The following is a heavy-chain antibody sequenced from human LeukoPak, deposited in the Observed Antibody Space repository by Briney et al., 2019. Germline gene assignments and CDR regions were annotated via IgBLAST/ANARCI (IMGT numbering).Heavy chain of an antibody. CDR1: GYTFTSYY. V-gene: IGHV1-46*01. CDR3: ALRRFDYDSSGYCSDY. CDR2: INPSGGST. Sequence: ASVKVSCKASGYTFTSYYTHWVRQAPGQGLEWMGIINPSGGSTSYAQKFQGRVTMTRDTSTSTVYMELSSLRSEDTAVYYCALRRFDYDSSGYCSDYWGQGTLVTVSS. J-gene: IGHJ4*02. D-gene: IGHD3-22*01.